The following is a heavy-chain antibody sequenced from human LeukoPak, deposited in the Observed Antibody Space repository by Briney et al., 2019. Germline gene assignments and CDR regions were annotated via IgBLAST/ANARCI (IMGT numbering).Heavy chain of an antibody. D-gene: IGHD3-16*01. CDR3: ARDKARGVYDYVWGSIDY. Sequence: PGGSLRLSCAASGFTFSSYSMNWVRQAPGKGLEWVSSISSSSSYIYYADSVKGRFTISRDNAKNSLYLQMNSPRAEDTAVYYCARDKARGVYDYVWGSIDYWGQGTLVTVSS. CDR2: ISSSSSYI. V-gene: IGHV3-21*01. J-gene: IGHJ4*02. CDR1: GFTFSSYS.